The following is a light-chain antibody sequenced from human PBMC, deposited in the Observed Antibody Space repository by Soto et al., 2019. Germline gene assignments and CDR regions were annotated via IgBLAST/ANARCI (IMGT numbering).Light chain of an antibody. Sequence: HSVLTQPPSVSGAPGQRVTISCTGSRSNIGAGYDVHWYQQVPATAPKLLIYRDTTRPSGVPDRFSGSKSGTSASLAITGLLAEDEADYYCQSYDSSLSGSIVFGAGTKVTV. CDR1: RSNIGAGYD. CDR2: RDT. V-gene: IGLV1-40*01. J-gene: IGLJ1*01. CDR3: QSYDSSLSGSIV.